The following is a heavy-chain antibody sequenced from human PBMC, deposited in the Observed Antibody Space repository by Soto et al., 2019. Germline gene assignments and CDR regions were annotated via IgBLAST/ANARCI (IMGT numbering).Heavy chain of an antibody. CDR3: AKEYSTSFDY. Sequence: PGGSLRLSCVGSGFTLHNYGVHWVRQAPGKGLEWVGLIWYDGLRQTYADSVRGRFTISSDNSKNTLYLQMNGLRADDTAVYYCAKEYSTSFDYWGQGTPVTVSS. CDR2: IWYDGLRQ. D-gene: IGHD6-6*01. V-gene: IGHV3-33*06. CDR1: GFTLHNYG. J-gene: IGHJ4*02.